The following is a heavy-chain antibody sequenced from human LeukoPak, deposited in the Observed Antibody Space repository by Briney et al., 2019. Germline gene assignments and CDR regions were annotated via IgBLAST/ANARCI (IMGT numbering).Heavy chain of an antibody. CDR3: ARGGITWTY. CDR1: GGSISSYY. D-gene: IGHD3-10*01. V-gene: IGHV4-59*08. J-gene: IGHJ4*02. CDR2: IYYSGST. Sequence: SETLSLTCTVSGGSISSYYWSWIRQPPGKGLEWIGYIYYSGSTNYNPSLKSRVTISADTSKNQFSLKLSSVTAADTAVYYCARGGITWTYWGQGTLVTVSS.